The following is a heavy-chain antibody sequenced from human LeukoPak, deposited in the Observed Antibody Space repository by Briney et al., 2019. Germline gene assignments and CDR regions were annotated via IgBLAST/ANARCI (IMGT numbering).Heavy chain of an antibody. V-gene: IGHV1-69*13. Sequence: GASVKVSCKASGYTFTSYGISWVRQAPGQGLEWMGGIIPIFGTANYAQKFQGRVTITADESTSTAYMELSSLRSEDTAVYYCASMVRGVIWGQGTLVTVSS. CDR2: IIPIFGTA. J-gene: IGHJ4*02. D-gene: IGHD3-10*01. CDR1: GYTFTSYG. CDR3: ASMVRGVI.